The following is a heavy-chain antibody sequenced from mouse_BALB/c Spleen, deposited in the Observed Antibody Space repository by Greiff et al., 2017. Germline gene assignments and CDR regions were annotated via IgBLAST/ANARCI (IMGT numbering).Heavy chain of an antibody. Sequence: EVQGVESGGGLVKPGGSLKLSCAASGFTFSSYAMSWVRQTPEKRLEWVASISSGGSTYYPDSVKGRFTISRDNARNILYLQMSSLRSEDTAMYYCARGGAEFAYWGQGTLVTVSA. CDR2: ISSGGST. CDR1: GFTFSSYA. CDR3: ARGGAEFAY. J-gene: IGHJ3*01. V-gene: IGHV5-6-5*01.